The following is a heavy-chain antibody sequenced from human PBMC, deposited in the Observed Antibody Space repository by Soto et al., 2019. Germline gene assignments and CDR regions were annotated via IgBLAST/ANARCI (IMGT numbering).Heavy chain of an antibody. Sequence: GPGPYRASETLSLTCTVSGASMNSYHWSWIRQPAGKGLEWIGHIHSSGSTNYNPSLKSRVTMSVDTSKNQFSLRLMSLTAADTAVYYCARDQGVAAAGITWFDPWGQGSLVTVSS. CDR1: GASMNSYH. CDR3: ARDQGVAAAGITWFDP. CDR2: IHSSGST. J-gene: IGHJ5*02. D-gene: IGHD6-13*01. V-gene: IGHV4-4*07.